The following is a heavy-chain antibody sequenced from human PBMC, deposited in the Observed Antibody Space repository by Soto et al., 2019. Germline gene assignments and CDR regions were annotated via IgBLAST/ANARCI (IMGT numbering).Heavy chain of an antibody. J-gene: IGHJ6*02. CDR2: IYPGDSDT. CDR1: GYSFTSYW. V-gene: IGHV5-51*01. CDR3: ARTAVAGKYYYGMDV. D-gene: IGHD6-13*01. Sequence: GESLKISCKGSGYSFTSYWIGWVRQMPGKSLERMGIIYPGDSDTRYSPSFQGQVTISADQSISTAYLQWSSLKASDTAMYYCARTAVAGKYYYGMDVWGQGTTVTVSS.